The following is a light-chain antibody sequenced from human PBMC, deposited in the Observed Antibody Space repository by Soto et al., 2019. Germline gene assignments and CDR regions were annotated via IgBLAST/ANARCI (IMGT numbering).Light chain of an antibody. CDR3: CSYTSSSTPVV. CDR2: DVS. V-gene: IGLV2-14*03. CDR1: SSDVGGYNY. Sequence: QSALTQPASVSGSPGQSITISCTGTSSDVGGYNYVSWYQQHPGKAPKLMIYDVSNRPSGVSNRFSGSKSGKTASLTISGLQAEDEADYYCCSYTSSSTPVVFGGGTKLTVL. J-gene: IGLJ2*01.